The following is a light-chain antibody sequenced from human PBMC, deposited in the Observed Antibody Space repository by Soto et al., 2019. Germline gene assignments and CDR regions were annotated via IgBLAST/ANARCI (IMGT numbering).Light chain of an antibody. CDR3: SSYTSSTAYI. Sequence: QSVLTQPASVSGSAGQSITISCTGNSSDVGGYNYVSWYQQHPGDAPKLMIYHVTNRPSGVSNRFSGSKSGNTASLTISGLQAEDEADYYCSSYTSSTAYIFGTGTKVTVL. CDR2: HVT. J-gene: IGLJ1*01. CDR1: SSDVGGYNY. V-gene: IGLV2-14*03.